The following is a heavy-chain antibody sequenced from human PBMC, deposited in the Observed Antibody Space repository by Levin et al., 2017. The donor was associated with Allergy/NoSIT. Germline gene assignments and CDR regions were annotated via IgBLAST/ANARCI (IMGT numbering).Heavy chain of an antibody. D-gene: IGHD4-17*01. J-gene: IGHJ4*02. CDR2: ISYDGSNK. CDR3: ARDQHGAPGY. Sequence: GESLKISCAASGFTFSSYAMHWVRQAPGKGLEWVAVISYDGSNKYYADSVKGRFTISRDNSKNTLYLQMNSLRAEDTAVYYCARDQHGAPGYWGQGTLVTVSS. V-gene: IGHV3-30*04. CDR1: GFTFSSYA.